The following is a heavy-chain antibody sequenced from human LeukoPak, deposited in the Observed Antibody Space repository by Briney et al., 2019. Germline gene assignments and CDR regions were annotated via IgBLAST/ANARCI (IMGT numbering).Heavy chain of an antibody. CDR3: ARDRVAGGSGSYFDY. Sequence: PGGSLRLSCAASGFTFSSYWMSWVSQAPGKGREWVANIKQDGSEKYYVDSVKGRFTISRDNAKNSLYLQMNSLRAEDTAVYYCARDRVAGGSGSYFDYWGQGTLVTVSS. CDR1: GFTFSSYW. D-gene: IGHD3-10*01. J-gene: IGHJ4*02. CDR2: IKQDGSEK. V-gene: IGHV3-7*01.